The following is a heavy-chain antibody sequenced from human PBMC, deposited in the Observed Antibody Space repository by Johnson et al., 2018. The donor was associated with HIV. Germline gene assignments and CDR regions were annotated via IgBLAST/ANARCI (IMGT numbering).Heavy chain of an antibody. CDR1: RFTFSDYY. CDR2: ISSSGGTI. D-gene: IGHD3-22*01. CDR3: AKASNYDSSGNPSDAFDI. V-gene: IGHV3-11*01. Sequence: QVQLVESGGGLVKPGGSLRLSCAASRFTFSDYYMSWIRQTPGKGLEWVSYISSSGGTIYYADSVRGRFTISRDNSQKTLYLQMKTLRAEDTAVYYCAKASNYDSSGNPSDAFDIWGQGTMVTVSS. J-gene: IGHJ3*02.